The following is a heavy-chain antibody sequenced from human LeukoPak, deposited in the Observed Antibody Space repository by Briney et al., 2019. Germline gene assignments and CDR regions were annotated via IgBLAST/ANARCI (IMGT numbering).Heavy chain of an antibody. D-gene: IGHD3-22*01. CDR2: INWDGGST. Sequence: GGSLRLSCAASGFMFDDYAMHWVRQAPGKGLEWVSLINWDGGSTYYADSVKGRFTISRDNSKNSLYLQMNSLRAEDTAVYYCAKDRVYYYDSSGFDYWGQGTLVTVSS. V-gene: IGHV3-43D*03. CDR3: AKDRVYYYDSSGFDY. J-gene: IGHJ4*02. CDR1: GFMFDDYA.